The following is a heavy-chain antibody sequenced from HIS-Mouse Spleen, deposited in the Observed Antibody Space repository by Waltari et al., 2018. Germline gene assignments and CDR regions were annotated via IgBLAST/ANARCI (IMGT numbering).Heavy chain of an antibody. CDR1: GGSFSGSY. V-gene: IGHV4-34*01. J-gene: IGHJ4*02. Sequence: QVQLQQWGAGLLKPSETLSLTCAVYGGSFSGSYWSWLRQPPGKGLEWIGEINHSGSTNYNPSLKSRVTISVDTSKNQFSLKLSSVTAADTAVYYCASRPYSSSYYFDYWGQGTLVTVSS. CDR3: ASRPYSSSYYFDY. D-gene: IGHD6-6*01. CDR2: INHSGST.